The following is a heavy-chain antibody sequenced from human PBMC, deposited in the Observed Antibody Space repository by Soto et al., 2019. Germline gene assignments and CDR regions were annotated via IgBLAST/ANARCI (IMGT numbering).Heavy chain of an antibody. Sequence: GGSLRLSCAASGFTFSSYAMHWVRQAPGKGLEWVAVISYDGSNKYYADSVKGRFTISRDNSKNTLYLQMNSLRAEDTAVYYCARTEGYSSSHTDYYYYGMDVWGQGTTVTVSS. CDR1: GFTFSSYA. D-gene: IGHD6-6*01. CDR2: ISYDGSNK. CDR3: ARTEGYSSSHTDYYYYGMDV. J-gene: IGHJ6*02. V-gene: IGHV3-30-3*01.